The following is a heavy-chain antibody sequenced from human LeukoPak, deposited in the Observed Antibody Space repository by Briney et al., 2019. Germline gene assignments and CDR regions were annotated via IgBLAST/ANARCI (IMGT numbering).Heavy chain of an antibody. J-gene: IGHJ2*01. CDR1: GGSISSYY. Sequence: PSETLSLTCTVSGGSISSYYWSWIRLPPGKGLEWIGYIYYTGSTNYNPSLKSRVTISVDTSKNQFSLKLDSATAADTAVYYCARPFQTDWYFDLWGRGTLVTVSS. CDR2: IYYTGST. CDR3: ARPFQTDWYFDL. V-gene: IGHV4-59*08.